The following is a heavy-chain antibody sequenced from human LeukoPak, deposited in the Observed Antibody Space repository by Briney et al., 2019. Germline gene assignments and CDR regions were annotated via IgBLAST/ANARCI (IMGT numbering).Heavy chain of an antibody. V-gene: IGHV1-46*01. Sequence: ASVKVSCKASGYTFTSYYMHWVRQAPGQGLEWMGIINPSGGSTSYAQKFQGRVTMTRDMSTSTVYMELSSLRAEDTAVYYCAKNVDRGGTLGYYFDYWGQGTLVTVSS. CDR2: INPSGGST. CDR1: GYTFTSYY. J-gene: IGHJ4*02. D-gene: IGHD2-15*01. CDR3: AKNVDRGGTLGYYFDY.